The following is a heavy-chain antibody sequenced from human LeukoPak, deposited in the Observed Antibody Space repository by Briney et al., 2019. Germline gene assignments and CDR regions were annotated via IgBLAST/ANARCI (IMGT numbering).Heavy chain of an antibody. V-gene: IGHV3-53*01. CDR1: GFTVSSNY. CDR3: ASNQWPSWYFDL. D-gene: IGHD6-19*01. J-gene: IGHJ2*01. CDR2: IYSGGST. Sequence: GGSLRLSCAASGFTVSSNYMSWVRQAPGKGLEWVSVIYSGGSTYYADSVKGRFTISRDNSKNTLYLQMNSLRAEDTAVYYCASNQWPSWYFDLWGRGTLVTVSA.